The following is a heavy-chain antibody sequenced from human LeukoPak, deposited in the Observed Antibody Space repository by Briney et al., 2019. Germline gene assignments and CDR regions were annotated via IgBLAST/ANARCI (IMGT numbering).Heavy chain of an antibody. D-gene: IGHD7-27*01. Sequence: SVKVSCKASGGTFSSYAIGWVRQAPGQGLEWMGGIIPIFGTANYAQKFQGRVTITTDESTSTAYMELSSLRSEDTAVYYCARARSNWVDYYYYMDVWGKGTTVTVSS. CDR2: IIPIFGTA. CDR1: GGTFSSYA. J-gene: IGHJ6*03. V-gene: IGHV1-69*05. CDR3: ARARSNWVDYYYYMDV.